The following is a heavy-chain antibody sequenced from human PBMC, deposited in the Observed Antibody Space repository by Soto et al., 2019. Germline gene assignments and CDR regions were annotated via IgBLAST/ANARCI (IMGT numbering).Heavy chain of an antibody. J-gene: IGHJ4*02. Sequence: GGSLRLACAASGFTFSSYGMHWGRQAPGKGLEWVAVISYDGSNKYYADSVKGRFTISRDNSKNTLYLQMNSLRAEDTAVYYCAKEAPSLERGYLDYWGQGTLVTVSS. V-gene: IGHV3-30*18. D-gene: IGHD3-22*01. CDR1: GFTFSSYG. CDR2: ISYDGSNK. CDR3: AKEAPSLERGYLDY.